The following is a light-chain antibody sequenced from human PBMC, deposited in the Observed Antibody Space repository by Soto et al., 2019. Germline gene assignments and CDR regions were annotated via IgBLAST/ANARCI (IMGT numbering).Light chain of an antibody. CDR1: QSVSSSY. CDR2: GAS. Sequence: EIVLTQSPGTLSLSPGERATLSCRASQSVSSSYLAWYQQKPGQAPRLLIYGASSRATGIPDRFSGSWSGTDFTLTISSLEPEDSAVYYCQQRHMWPITFGQGTRLEIK. V-gene: IGKV3D-20*02. CDR3: QQRHMWPIT. J-gene: IGKJ5*01.